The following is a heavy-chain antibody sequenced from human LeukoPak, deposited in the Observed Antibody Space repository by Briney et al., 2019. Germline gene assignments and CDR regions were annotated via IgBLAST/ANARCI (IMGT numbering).Heavy chain of an antibody. CDR1: GASISGSSHY. V-gene: IGHV4-39*07. Sequence: SETLSLTCTVSGASISGSSHYLWGWIRQTPGKGLEWIGSIYYSGSTNYNPSLKSRVTISVDTSKNQFSLKLSSVTAADTAVYYCARDGWRGDNWFDPWGQGTLVTVSS. CDR2: IYYSGST. CDR3: ARDGWRGDNWFDP. J-gene: IGHJ5*02. D-gene: IGHD3-10*01.